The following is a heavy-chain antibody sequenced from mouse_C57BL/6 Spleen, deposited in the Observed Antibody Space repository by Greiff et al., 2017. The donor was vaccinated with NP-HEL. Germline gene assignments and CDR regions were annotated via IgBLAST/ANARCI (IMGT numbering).Heavy chain of an antibody. CDR2: ISSGGSYT. CDR1: GFTFSSYG. Sequence: DVKLVESGGDLVKPGGSLKLSCAASGFTFSSYGMSWVRQTPDKRLEWVATISSGGSYTYYPDSVKGRFTISRDNAKNTLYLQMSSLKSEDTAMYYCARHNDYDRDYFDYWGQGTTLTVSS. V-gene: IGHV5-6*02. J-gene: IGHJ2*01. D-gene: IGHD2-4*01. CDR3: ARHNDYDRDYFDY.